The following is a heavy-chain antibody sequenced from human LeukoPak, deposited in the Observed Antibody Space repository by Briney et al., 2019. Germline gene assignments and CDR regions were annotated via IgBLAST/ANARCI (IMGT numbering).Heavy chain of an antibody. Sequence: GSPLKVSCKASGGTFSSYAISWVRQAPGHGLEWMGGIIPIFGTANYAQKFQGRVTITADESTRTAYVELSSLRSEDTAVYYCARGHSSGWYGGDWFDPWGQGTLVTVSS. CDR1: GGTFSSYA. CDR3: ARGHSSGWYGGDWFDP. J-gene: IGHJ5*02. D-gene: IGHD6-19*01. V-gene: IGHV1-69*01. CDR2: IIPIFGTA.